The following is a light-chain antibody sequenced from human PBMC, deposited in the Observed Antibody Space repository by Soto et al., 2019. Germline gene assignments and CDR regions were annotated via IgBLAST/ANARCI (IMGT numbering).Light chain of an antibody. J-gene: IGKJ4*01. CDR1: QSISNN. CDR3: QQYDNWPLT. V-gene: IGKV3-15*01. Sequence: EIVMTQSPATLSVSPGERATLSCRASQSISNNLAWYQQKPGQSPRLLIYGASTRATSGPARFSGSGSGTEFTLTISSLQSEDFAFYYCQQYDNWPLTFGGGTKVEIK. CDR2: GAS.